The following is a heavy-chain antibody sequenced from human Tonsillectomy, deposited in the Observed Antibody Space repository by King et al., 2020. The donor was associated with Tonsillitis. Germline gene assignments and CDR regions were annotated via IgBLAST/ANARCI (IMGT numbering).Heavy chain of an antibody. CDR3: ARSSVACTGGTCYSTSIAS. V-gene: IGHV3-30*01. J-gene: IGHJ1*01. Sequence: VQLVESGGGVVQPGRSLTLSCAASGFIFSDFAMHWVRQAPGKSLEWVAFISYDGNSHYYADSVEGRFTVSRDNSKDTLHLQMNSLRGEDTAVYYCARSSVACTGGTCYSTSIASWGQGTLVIVSS. CDR2: ISYDGNSH. D-gene: IGHD2-15*01. CDR1: GFIFSDFA.